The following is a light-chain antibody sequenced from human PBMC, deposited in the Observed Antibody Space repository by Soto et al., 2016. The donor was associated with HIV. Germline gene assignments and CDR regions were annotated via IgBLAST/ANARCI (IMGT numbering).Light chain of an antibody. CDR2: AAL. V-gene: IGKV1-33*01. CDR1: QDINNN. Sequence: DIQMTQSPSSLSASVGDRVTITCQASQDINNNLNWFQQKPGKAPKLLIYAALNVEVGVPSRFSGSGSWDSILLSPSVRLQPEDVAAYYCQQHGNLPHTFGGRTKVEI. CDR3: QQHGNLPHT. J-gene: IGKJ4*01.